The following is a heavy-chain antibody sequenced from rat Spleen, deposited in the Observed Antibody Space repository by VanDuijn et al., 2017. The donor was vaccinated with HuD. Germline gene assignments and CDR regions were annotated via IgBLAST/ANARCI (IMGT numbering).Heavy chain of an antibody. Sequence: QVQLKESGPGLVQPSQTLSLTCTVSGFSLSNYGVIWVRQPPGKGLDWMGVIWGYGNSNYNSALKSRLSISRDTSKSQVYLKMNGLQTGDTATYYCARADIAGLSTDGIWGQGIMVTVSS. J-gene: IGHJ2*01. V-gene: IGHV2-13*01. CDR2: IWGYGNS. CDR3: ARADIAGLSTDGI. CDR1: GFSLSNYG. D-gene: IGHD1-2*01.